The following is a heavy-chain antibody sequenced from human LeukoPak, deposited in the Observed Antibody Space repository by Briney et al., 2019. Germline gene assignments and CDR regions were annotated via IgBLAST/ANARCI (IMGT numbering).Heavy chain of an antibody. CDR2: ISWNSGSI. J-gene: IGHJ4*02. Sequence: GGSLRLSCAASGFTFDDYAMHWVRQAPGKGLEWVSGISWNSGSIGYADSVKGRFTISRDNAKNSLYLQMNSLRAEDMALYYCAKDRFSGNDGYFDYWGRGTLVTVSS. CDR3: AKDRFSGNDGYFDY. D-gene: IGHD1-1*01. V-gene: IGHV3-9*03. CDR1: GFTFDDYA.